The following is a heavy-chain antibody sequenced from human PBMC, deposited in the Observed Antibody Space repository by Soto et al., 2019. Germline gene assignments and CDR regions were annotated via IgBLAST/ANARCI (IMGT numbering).Heavy chain of an antibody. J-gene: IGHJ6*02. CDR2: IYSGGST. D-gene: IGHD6-6*01. CDR3: ASEYSSSSRPSYYYYGMDV. Sequence: LRLSCAASGFTVSSNYMSWVRQAPGKGLEWVSVIYSGGSTYYADSVRGRFTISRDNSKNTLYLQMNSLRAEDTAVYYCASEYSSSSRPSYYYYGMDVWGHGTTVTVSS. CDR1: GFTVSSNY. V-gene: IGHV3-53*01.